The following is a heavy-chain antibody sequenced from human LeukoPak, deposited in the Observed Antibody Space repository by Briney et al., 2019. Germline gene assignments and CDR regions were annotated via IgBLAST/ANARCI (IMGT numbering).Heavy chain of an antibody. D-gene: IGHD4-23*01. CDR2: IASDGNNR. V-gene: IGHV3-74*01. Sequence: GGSLRLSCAASGFTFSDYWMHWVRQAPGKGLVWVSRIASDGNNRDYADSVKGRFTISRDNAKNTLYLQMNSLRVEDTAVYYCARGRPHGNDYWGQGTLVTVSS. CDR3: ARGRPHGNDY. CDR1: GFTFSDYW. J-gene: IGHJ4*02.